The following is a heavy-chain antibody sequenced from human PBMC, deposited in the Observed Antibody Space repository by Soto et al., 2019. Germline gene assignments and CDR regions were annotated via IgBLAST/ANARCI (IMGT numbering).Heavy chain of an antibody. CDR2: IYHSGST. CDR3: ALGSLSDHYFDY. D-gene: IGHD2-15*01. V-gene: IGHV4-4*02. Sequence: SDTLSLTCAVSGGCISSSNWWSWVRQPPGKGLEWIGEIYHSGSTNYNPSLKSRVTISVDKSKNQFSLKLSSVTAADTAVYYCALGSLSDHYFDYWGQGTLVTVSS. CDR1: GGCISSSNW. J-gene: IGHJ4*02.